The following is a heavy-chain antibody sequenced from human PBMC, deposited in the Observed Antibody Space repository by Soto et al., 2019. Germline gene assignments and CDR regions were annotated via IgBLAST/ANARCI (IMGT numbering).Heavy chain of an antibody. CDR2: ILDDGSDK. CDR3: ARDDDYGDNGLDY. CDR1: GFSFSSYG. V-gene: IGHV3-33*01. Sequence: QVQLVESGGGVVQPGRSLRLSCAASGFSFSSYGMHWVRQAPGKGLEWVAVILDDGSDKDYTDAVKGRFTISRDSSKNPLYLEMNRLRAEDTAVYYCARDDDYGDNGLDYWGQGTLVTVSS. J-gene: IGHJ4*02. D-gene: IGHD4-17*01.